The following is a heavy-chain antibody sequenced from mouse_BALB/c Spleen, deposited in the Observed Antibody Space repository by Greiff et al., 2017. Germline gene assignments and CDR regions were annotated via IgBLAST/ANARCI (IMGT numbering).Heavy chain of an antibody. CDR1: GYSITSDYA. CDR2: ISYSGST. V-gene: IGHV3-2*02. CDR3: ARGNYRYDEKTSFDY. J-gene: IGHJ2*01. D-gene: IGHD2-14*01. Sequence: EVKLMESGPGLVKPSQSLSLTCTVTGYSITSDYAWNWIRQFPGNKLEWMGYISYSGSTSYNPSLKSRISITRDTSKNQFFLQLNSVTTEDTATYYCARGNYRYDEKTSFDYWGQGTTLTVSS.